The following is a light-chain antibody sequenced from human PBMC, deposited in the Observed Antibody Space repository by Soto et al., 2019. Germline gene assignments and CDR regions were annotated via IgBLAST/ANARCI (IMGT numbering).Light chain of an antibody. CDR3: QKYNSVPFT. CDR2: TAS. J-gene: IGKJ3*01. Sequence: DIQMTQSPSSLSASVGDRVTITCRASQGISNYLAWYQQKPGKVPKLLIYTASTLQSGVPSRFSGRGSGTDFTLTITSLQPEDVATYYCQKYNSVPFTFGPGTKVEIK. V-gene: IGKV1-27*01. CDR1: QGISNY.